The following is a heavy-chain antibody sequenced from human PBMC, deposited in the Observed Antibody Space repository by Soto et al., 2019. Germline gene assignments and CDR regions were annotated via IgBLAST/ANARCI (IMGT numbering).Heavy chain of an antibody. V-gene: IGHV4-31*03. CDR1: GGSISGDGNY. J-gene: IGHJ4*02. CDR3: ARSPHGKQFDF. CDR2: IYYSGTT. Sequence: SETLSLTCSVSGGSISGDGNYWSWIRQHPGMGLEWIGYIYYSGTTYTNPSLKSRITLSVDTSKNQYSLKVSSVTAADTAVYYCARSPHGKQFDFWGQGTLVTVSS.